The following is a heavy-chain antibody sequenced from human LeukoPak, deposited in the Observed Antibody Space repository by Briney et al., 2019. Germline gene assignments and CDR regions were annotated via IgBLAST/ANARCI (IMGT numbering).Heavy chain of an antibody. J-gene: IGHJ6*03. D-gene: IGHD3-10*01. CDR2: IINSGRPI. V-gene: IGHV3-11*04. Sequence: GGSLRLSCRGSGFTFSKYYMTWIRLVPGKGLEWLSYIINSGRPIYHADSVKGRFTISRDNAKSSLYLQMNNLRTEDAAVYYCARALYGSGTYFSFYYYYMDVWGKGTTVTVSS. CDR3: ARALYGSGTYFSFYYYYMDV. CDR1: GFTFSKYY.